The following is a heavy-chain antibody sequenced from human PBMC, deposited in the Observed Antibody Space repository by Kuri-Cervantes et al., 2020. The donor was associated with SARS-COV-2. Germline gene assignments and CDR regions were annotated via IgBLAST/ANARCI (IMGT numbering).Heavy chain of an antibody. D-gene: IGHD3-3*01. Sequence: SCAASGFTFSSYAMHWVRQAPGKGLEWVAVISYDGSNKYYADSVKGRFTISRDNSKNTLYLQMNSLRAEDTAVYYCARDHQYYDFWSGYFGTEGNYYYYYMDVWGKGTTVTVSS. CDR2: ISYDGSNK. CDR1: GFTFSSYA. J-gene: IGHJ6*03. V-gene: IGHV3-30-3*01. CDR3: ARDHQYYDFWSGYFGTEGNYYYYYMDV.